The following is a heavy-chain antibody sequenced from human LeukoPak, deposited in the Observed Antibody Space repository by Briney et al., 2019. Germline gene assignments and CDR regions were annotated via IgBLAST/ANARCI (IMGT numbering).Heavy chain of an antibody. D-gene: IGHD3-22*01. CDR2: IYPGDSDT. V-gene: IGHV5-51*01. Sequence: RGESLKISCKGSGYSFTSYWIGWVRQMPGKGLEWMGIIYPGDSDTRYSPSFQGQVTISADKSISTAYLQWSSLKASDTAMYYCARPNYYYDSSGHYRYYFDYWGQGTLVTVSS. CDR1: GYSFTSYW. J-gene: IGHJ4*02. CDR3: ARPNYYYDSSGHYRYYFDY.